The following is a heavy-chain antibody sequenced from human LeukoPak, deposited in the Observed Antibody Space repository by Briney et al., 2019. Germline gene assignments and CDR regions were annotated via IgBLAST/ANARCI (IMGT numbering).Heavy chain of an antibody. D-gene: IGHD3-22*01. CDR1: GFTFSSYG. CDR3: ARDYYDSSGYFSSLIDY. J-gene: IGHJ4*02. V-gene: IGHV3-33*01. CDR2: RWYDGSNK. Sequence: GRSLRLSCAASGFTFSSYGMHWVRQAPGKGLEWVAVRWYDGSNKYYADSVKGRFTISRDNSKNTLYLQMNSLRAEDTAVYYCARDYYDSSGYFSSLIDYWGQGTLVTVSS.